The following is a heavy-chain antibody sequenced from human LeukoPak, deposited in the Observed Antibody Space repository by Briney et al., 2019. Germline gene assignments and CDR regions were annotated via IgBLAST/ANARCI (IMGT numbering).Heavy chain of an antibody. CDR1: GFTFSSYG. V-gene: IGHV3-30*02. J-gene: IGHJ4*02. Sequence: GGSLRLSCAASGFTFSSYGMHWVRQAPGKGLEWVAFVQYDGNNKYYADSVKGRFTISRDNSKNTLYLQMDSLRAEDTAVYYCARGPKYDWNYHDYRGQGTLVTVSS. D-gene: IGHD1-20*01. CDR2: VQYDGNNK. CDR3: ARGPKYDWNYHDY.